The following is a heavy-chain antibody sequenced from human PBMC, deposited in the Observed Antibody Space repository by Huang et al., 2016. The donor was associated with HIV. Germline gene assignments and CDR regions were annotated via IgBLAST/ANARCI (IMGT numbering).Heavy chain of an antibody. Sequence: QVLLVQSGAEVRKPGSSVKVSCPAFGGTLSSYAISWVRQAPGQGLEWMGGIIPIFGTANYTQKFQGRVTITVDESTNTGYMELTRLTSEDTAVYYCARTAYSYGFRQGYNWFDPWGQGTPVTVSS. CDR3: ARTAYSYGFRQGYNWFDP. V-gene: IGHV1-69*13. D-gene: IGHD5-18*01. CDR1: GGTLSSYA. CDR2: IIPIFGTA. J-gene: IGHJ5*02.